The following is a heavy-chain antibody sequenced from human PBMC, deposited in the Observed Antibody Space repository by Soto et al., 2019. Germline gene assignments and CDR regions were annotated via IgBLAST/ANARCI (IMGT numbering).Heavy chain of an antibody. CDR1: GGSISSYY. CDR3: ARGGLYYDSSGEFDY. Sequence: PSETLSLTCTVSGGSISSYYWSWIRQPPGKGLEWIGYIYYSGSTNYNPSLKSRVTISVDTSKNQFSLKLSSVTAADTAVYYCARGGLYYDSSGEFDYWGQGTLVTVSS. D-gene: IGHD3-22*01. CDR2: IYYSGST. V-gene: IGHV4-59*01. J-gene: IGHJ4*02.